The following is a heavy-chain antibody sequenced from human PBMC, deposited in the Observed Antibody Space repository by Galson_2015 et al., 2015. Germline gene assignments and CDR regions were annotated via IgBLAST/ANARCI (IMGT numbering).Heavy chain of an antibody. CDR3: AKWNSGSFSNDAFDI. CDR2: ISGSGGST. V-gene: IGHV3-23*01. CDR1: GFTFSSYA. J-gene: IGHJ3*02. D-gene: IGHD1-26*01. Sequence: SLRISCAASGFTFSSYAMSWVRQAPGKGLEWVSAISGSGGSTYYAASVKGRFTSSRDNSKNTLYLQMNSLRAVDTAVYYCAKWNSGSFSNDAFDISGQGTMFTVSS.